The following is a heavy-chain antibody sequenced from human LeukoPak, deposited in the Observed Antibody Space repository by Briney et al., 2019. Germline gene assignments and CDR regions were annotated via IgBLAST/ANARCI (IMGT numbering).Heavy chain of an antibody. CDR3: ARGSDYYDSSGTPTAAFDI. J-gene: IGHJ3*02. D-gene: IGHD3-22*01. V-gene: IGHV1-8*01. Sequence: ASVKVSCKASGYTFTGYDINWVRQATGQGLEWMGWMNPNSGNTGYAQKFQGRVTMTRNTSISTAYMELSSLRSEDTAVYYCARGSDYYDSSGTPTAAFDIWGQGTMVTVSS. CDR1: GYTFTGYD. CDR2: MNPNSGNT.